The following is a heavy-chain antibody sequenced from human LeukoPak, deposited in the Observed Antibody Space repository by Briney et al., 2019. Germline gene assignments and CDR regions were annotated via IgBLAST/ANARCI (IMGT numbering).Heavy chain of an antibody. CDR2: ISHTFDI. CDR1: GFTFSSFE. V-gene: IGHV3-48*03. J-gene: IGHJ4*02. D-gene: IGHD3-22*01. Sequence: GGSLRLSCAASGFTFSSFEVNWVRQAPGKGLEWISHISHTFDIKYADSVKGRFTISRDNAKNSQYLQMTSLRAQDTGIYYCARSSGSYRPFDSWGQGALVIVSS. CDR3: ARSSGSYRPFDS.